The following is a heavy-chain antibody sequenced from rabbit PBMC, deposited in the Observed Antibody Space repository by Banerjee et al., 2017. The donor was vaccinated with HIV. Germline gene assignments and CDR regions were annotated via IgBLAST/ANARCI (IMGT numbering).Heavy chain of an antibody. CDR3: ARVGYAGVDDADYVLSGYYFNL. Sequence: KASGIDFSTWMCWVRQAPGKGLEWIASIYAGGSGSTYYASWAKGRFTISKTSSTTVTLQMTSLTAADTATYFCARVGYAGVDDADYVLSGYYFNLWGPGTLVTIS. J-gene: IGHJ4*01. V-gene: IGHV1S45*01. CDR1: GIDFSTW. D-gene: IGHD4-2*01. CDR2: IYAGGSGST.